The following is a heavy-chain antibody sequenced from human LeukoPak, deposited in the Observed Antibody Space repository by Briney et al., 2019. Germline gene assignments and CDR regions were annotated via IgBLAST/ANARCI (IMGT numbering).Heavy chain of an antibody. J-gene: IGHJ6*02. Sequence: SETLSLTCTVSGGSISSYYWSWIRQPPGKGLEWIGYIYYSGSTNYNPSLKSRVTISVDTSKNQFSLKLSSVTAADTAVYYCAREGTTLMSSRGMAVWGQGTTVTVSS. CDR3: AREGTTLMSSRGMAV. CDR1: GGSISSYY. V-gene: IGHV4-59*01. CDR2: IYYSGST. D-gene: IGHD2-8*01.